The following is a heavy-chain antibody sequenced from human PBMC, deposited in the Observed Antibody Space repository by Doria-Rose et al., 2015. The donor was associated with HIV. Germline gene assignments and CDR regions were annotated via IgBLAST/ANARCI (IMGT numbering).Heavy chain of an antibody. CDR3: ARIKSSRWYHKYYFDF. J-gene: IGHJ4*02. Sequence: QESGPVLVKPTETLTLTCTVSGVSLSSPGMGVSWIRQPPGGALEWLANIFADDERSYKTSLKSRLTISSGTSKRQVVLTMTDMDPVDTATYYCARIKSSRWYHKYYFDFWGQGTLVIVSA. D-gene: IGHD6-13*01. CDR2: IFADDER. CDR1: GVSLSSPGMG. V-gene: IGHV2-26*01.